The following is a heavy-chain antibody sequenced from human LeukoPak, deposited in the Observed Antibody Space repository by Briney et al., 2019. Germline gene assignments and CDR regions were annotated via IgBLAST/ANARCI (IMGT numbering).Heavy chain of an antibody. CDR2: IIPILGIA. Sequence: SVKVSCKASGYTFTGYYTHWVRQAPGQGLEWMGRIIPILGIANYAQKFQGRVTITADKSTSTAYMELSSLRSEDTAVYYCARAALLYYYYGMDVWGQGTTVTVSS. V-gene: IGHV1-69*04. CDR1: GYTFTGYY. J-gene: IGHJ6*02. CDR3: ARAALLYYYYGMDV.